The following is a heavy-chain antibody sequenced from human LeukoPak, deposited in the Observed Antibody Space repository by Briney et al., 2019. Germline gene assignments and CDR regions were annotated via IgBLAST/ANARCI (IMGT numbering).Heavy chain of an antibody. CDR1: DYPISGGYY. D-gene: IGHD6-19*01. V-gene: IGHV4-38-2*02. Sequence: SETLSLTCAVSDYPISGGYYWAWIRQPPGKGLEYIASIYRSGSAYYNPSLKSRVTISVDTSKNQFSLKLSSVTAADTAVYYCARDPSSGWYGGAYYFDYWGQGTLVTVSS. CDR2: IYRSGSA. J-gene: IGHJ4*02. CDR3: ARDPSSGWYGGAYYFDY.